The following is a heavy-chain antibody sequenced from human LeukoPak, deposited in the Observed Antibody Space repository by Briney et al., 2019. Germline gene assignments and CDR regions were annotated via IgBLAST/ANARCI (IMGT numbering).Heavy chain of an antibody. CDR3: CGLGKLSHITGNY. V-gene: IGHV3-23*01. J-gene: IGHJ4*02. CDR2: ISGSTSGGTT. D-gene: IGHD3-16*02. CDR1: GFTFSAYA. Sequence: PGGSLRLSCAASGFTFSAYAMNWVRQAPGKGLEWACGISGSTSGGTTYYAESVKGRFTISRESFKSIVYLQMNSLKAEDAALYYCCGLGKLSHITGNYWGQGTLVTVSS.